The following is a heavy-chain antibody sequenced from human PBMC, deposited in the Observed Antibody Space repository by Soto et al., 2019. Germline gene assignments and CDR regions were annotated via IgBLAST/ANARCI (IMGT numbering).Heavy chain of an antibody. J-gene: IGHJ4*02. CDR2: FWYDASAQ. D-gene: IGHD6-13*01. V-gene: IGHV3-33*08. CDR1: GFTFTSYS. CDR3: VFGSWNQYFFDH. Sequence: HPVGSLRLSCTTSGFTFTSYSMHWVRQAPGKGLEWVATFWYDASAQRYADSVKGRFTISRDPSRGTVYLLMDSLRTDDTAVYYCVFGSWNQYFFDHWGPEILVTVSS.